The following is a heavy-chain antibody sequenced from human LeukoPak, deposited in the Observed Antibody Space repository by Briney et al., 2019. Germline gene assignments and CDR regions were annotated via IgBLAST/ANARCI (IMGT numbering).Heavy chain of an antibody. D-gene: IGHD6-19*01. CDR2: INAGNGNT. V-gene: IGHV1-3*03. CDR3: ARGHSSGWSYFDY. Sequence: ASVKVSCKASGYTFTSYAMHWVRQAPGQRLELMGWINAGNGNTKYSQEFQSRVTITRDTSASTAYMEVSSLRSEDMAVYYCARGHSSGWSYFDYWGQGTLVTVSS. J-gene: IGHJ4*02. CDR1: GYTFTSYA.